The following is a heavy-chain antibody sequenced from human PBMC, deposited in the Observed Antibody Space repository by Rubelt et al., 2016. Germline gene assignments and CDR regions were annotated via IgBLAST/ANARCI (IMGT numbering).Heavy chain of an antibody. Sequence: QVQLQQWGAGLLKPSETLSLTCAVYGGSFSGYYWSWIRQPPGQGLEWIGEINHSRSTNYHPSINSRVTISVDTSKNQFSLKLSSVTAADTAVYYCARGRRGSSSWLGRDYYGMDVWGQGTTVTVSS. V-gene: IGHV4-34*01. CDR3: ARGRRGSSSWLGRDYYGMDV. D-gene: IGHD6-13*01. CDR2: INHSRST. CDR1: GGSFSGYY. J-gene: IGHJ6*02.